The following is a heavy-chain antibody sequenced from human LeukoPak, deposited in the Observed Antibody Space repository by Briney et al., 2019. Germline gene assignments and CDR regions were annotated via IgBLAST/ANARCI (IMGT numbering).Heavy chain of an antibody. Sequence: GGSLRLSCAASGFTFSGYGMNWVRQAPGKGLEWVSSISSSSSYIYYADSVKGRFTISRDNAKNSLYLQMNSLRAEDTAVYYCARDLNYDFWSGYYSPSGYWGQGTLVTVSS. J-gene: IGHJ4*02. D-gene: IGHD3-3*01. CDR3: ARDLNYDFWSGYYSPSGY. CDR1: GFTFSGYG. CDR2: ISSSSSYI. V-gene: IGHV3-21*01.